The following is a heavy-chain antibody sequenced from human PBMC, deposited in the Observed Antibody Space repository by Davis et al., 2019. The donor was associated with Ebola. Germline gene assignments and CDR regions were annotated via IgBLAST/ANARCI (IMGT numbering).Heavy chain of an antibody. J-gene: IGHJ4*02. D-gene: IGHD6-25*01. Sequence: GESLKISCAASGFTFSGSAMHWVRQASGKGLEWIGRIRSRSNSYATAYAASVEGRFTISRDDSKNTAYLQMNSLKTEDTAVYYCTTTAAEGDYWGQGTLVTVSS. CDR1: GFTFSGSA. CDR2: IRSRSNSYAT. CDR3: TTTAAEGDY. V-gene: IGHV3-73*01.